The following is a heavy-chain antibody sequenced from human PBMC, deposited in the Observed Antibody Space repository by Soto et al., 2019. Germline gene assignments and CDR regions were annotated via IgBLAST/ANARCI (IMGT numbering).Heavy chain of an antibody. J-gene: IGHJ5*02. CDR3: ARERPDGARLDP. CDR2: IYYSGNT. Sequence: SETLSLTCTISGASISSSGYFYNWIRQHPGKGLEWIGNIYYSGNTYYNPSLKSRVTISIDTSKNQFSLKLSSVTAADTAVYYCARERPDGARLDPWGQGTLVTVSS. CDR1: GASISSSGYF. D-gene: IGHD6-6*01. V-gene: IGHV4-31*03.